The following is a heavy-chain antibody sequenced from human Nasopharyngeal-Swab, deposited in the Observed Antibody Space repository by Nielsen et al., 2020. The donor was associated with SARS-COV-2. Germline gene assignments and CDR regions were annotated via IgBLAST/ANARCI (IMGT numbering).Heavy chain of an antibody. V-gene: IGHV4-59*11. CDR1: GVSFTRHY. J-gene: IGHJ5*02. CDR2: ISHNSGT. CDR3: AKEGATGWFDP. Sequence: GSLRLSCTVSGVSFTRHYWSWIRQPPGKGLEWIGYISHNSGTSYNPSLKSRVTMFMDTSKNQFSLRLTSVTAADTAVYYCAKEGATGWFDPCGQGTLVTVSS.